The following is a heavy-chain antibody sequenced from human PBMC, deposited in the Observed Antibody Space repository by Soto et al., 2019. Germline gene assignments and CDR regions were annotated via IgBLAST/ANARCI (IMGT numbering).Heavy chain of an antibody. J-gene: IGHJ4*02. CDR1: GFTFSGTD. CDR3: RGVVTADSFDY. Sequence: GGSLILSCGASGFTFSGTDMHWVRQASGKGLEWVGRIRSKANSYATAYAASVKGRFTISRDDSKNTAYLQMNSLKTEDTAVYYCRGVVTADSFDYWGQGTLVTVSS. CDR2: IRSKANSYAT. V-gene: IGHV3-73*01. D-gene: IGHD2-21*02.